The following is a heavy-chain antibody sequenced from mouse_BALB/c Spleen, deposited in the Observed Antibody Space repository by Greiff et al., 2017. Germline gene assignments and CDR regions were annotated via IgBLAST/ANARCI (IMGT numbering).Heavy chain of an antibody. CDR2: ISNLAYSI. V-gene: IGHV5-15*02. Sequence: VQLKESGGGLVQPGGSRKLSCAASGFTFSDYGMAWVRQAPGKGPEWVAFISNLAYSIYYADTVTGRFTISRENAKNTLYLEMSSLRSEDTAMYYCARDRGSYAMDYWGQGTSVTVSS. D-gene: IGHD3-1*01. CDR1: GFTFSDYG. CDR3: ARDRGSYAMDY. J-gene: IGHJ4*01.